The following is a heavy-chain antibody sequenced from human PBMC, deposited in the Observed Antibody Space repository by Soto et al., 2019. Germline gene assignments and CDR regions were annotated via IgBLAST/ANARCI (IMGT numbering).Heavy chain of an antibody. CDR1: GFTFGDYA. D-gene: IGHD2-21*02. V-gene: IGHV3-49*03. CDR2: IRSKAYGGTT. CDR3: TTVVTPLLYFQH. Sequence: GGSLRLSCTASGFTFGDYAMSWFRQAPGKGLEWVGFIRSKAYGGTTEYAASVKGRFTISRDDSKSIAYLQMNSLKTEDTAVYYCTTVVTPLLYFQHWGQGTLVTVSS. J-gene: IGHJ1*01.